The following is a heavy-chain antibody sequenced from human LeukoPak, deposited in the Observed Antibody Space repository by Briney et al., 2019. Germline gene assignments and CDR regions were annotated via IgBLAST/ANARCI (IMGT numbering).Heavy chain of an antibody. CDR3: ARDYVGSSSWYDY. D-gene: IGHD6-13*01. CDR1: GGTFSSYA. Sequence: SVKVSCKASGGTFSSYAISWVRQAPGQGLEWMGRIIPILGIANYAQKFQGRVTITADKSTSTAYMELSRLRSDDTAVYYCARDYVGSSSWYDYWGQGTLVTVSS. CDR2: IIPILGIA. J-gene: IGHJ4*02. V-gene: IGHV1-69*04.